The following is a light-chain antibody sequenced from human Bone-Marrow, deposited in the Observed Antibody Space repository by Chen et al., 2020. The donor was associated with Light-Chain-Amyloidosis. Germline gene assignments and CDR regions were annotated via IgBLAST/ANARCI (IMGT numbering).Light chain of an antibody. CDR2: RDT. V-gene: IGLV3-25*03. Sequence: SYELTQPPSVSVSPAQTARITCSGDDLPTKYAYWYQQKPGQAPVLVIHRDTERPSGISERFSGSSSGTTATLTISGVQAEDEAGYHCQSADSSGTYEVIFGGGTKLTVL. J-gene: IGLJ2*01. CDR1: DLPTKY. CDR3: QSADSSGTYEVI.